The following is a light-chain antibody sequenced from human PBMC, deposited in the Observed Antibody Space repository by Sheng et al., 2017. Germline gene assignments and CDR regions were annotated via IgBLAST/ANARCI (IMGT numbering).Light chain of an antibody. V-gene: IGLV1-44*01. J-gene: IGLJ3*02. CDR1: SSNIGAGYA. CDR3: AAWDDSLNGWV. Sequence: QSVLTQPPSVSGAPGQRVTISCTGSSSNIGAGYAVHWYHQLPGTAPKVLIYNNNQRPSGVPDRFSGSKSGASASLAISGLQSEDEADYYCAAWDDSLNGWVFGGGTKLTVL. CDR2: NNN.